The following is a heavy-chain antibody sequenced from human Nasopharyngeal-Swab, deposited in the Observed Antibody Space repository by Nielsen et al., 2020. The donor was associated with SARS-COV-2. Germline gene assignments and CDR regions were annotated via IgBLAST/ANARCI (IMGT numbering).Heavy chain of an antibody. CDR1: GFTFSNFA. Sequence: GGPLRLSCAASGFTFSNFAMSWVRQAPGKGLEWVSFISGDSDTTYYADSVRGRFTISRDNSKNTLNLQMNNLRAEDTAIYYCAKDRDSGDDSEEYYHYYGMDVWGQGAPVTVSS. CDR3: AKDRDSGDDSEEYYHYYGMDV. CDR2: ISGDSDTT. V-gene: IGHV3-23*01. D-gene: IGHD5-12*01. J-gene: IGHJ6*02.